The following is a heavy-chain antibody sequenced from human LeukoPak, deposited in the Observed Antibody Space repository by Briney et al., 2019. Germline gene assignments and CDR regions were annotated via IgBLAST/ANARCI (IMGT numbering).Heavy chain of an antibody. J-gene: IGHJ4*02. CDR1: GFTFSSYA. D-gene: IGHD6-19*01. Sequence: GGSVRLSCAASGFTFSSYAMSWVRQAPGKGLEWVSAISGSGGSTYYADSVKGRFTISRDNSKNTLYLQMNSLRAEDTAVYYCAKDLDQQWLVRVLVYWGQGTLVTVSS. V-gene: IGHV3-23*01. CDR3: AKDLDQQWLVRVLVY. CDR2: ISGSGGST.